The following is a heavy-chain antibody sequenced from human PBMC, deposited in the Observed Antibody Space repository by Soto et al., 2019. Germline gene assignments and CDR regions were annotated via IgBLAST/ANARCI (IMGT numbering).Heavy chain of an antibody. CDR3: THSQARFGRDSSCGTRYSLYP. D-gene: IGHD2-15*01. J-gene: IGHJ5*02. V-gene: IGHV2-5*02. CDR2: IYWDDDE. Sequence: QITLKESGPTLVKPTQTLTLTCTFSGFSLSTSGVGVGWIRQPPGKALEWLALIYWDDDERYSPSLKSRLTINKDTSINQVVLTMSNIGPVDTGIYYCTHSQARFGRDSSCGTRYSLYPWGQGTLVTVSS. CDR1: GFSLSTSGVG.